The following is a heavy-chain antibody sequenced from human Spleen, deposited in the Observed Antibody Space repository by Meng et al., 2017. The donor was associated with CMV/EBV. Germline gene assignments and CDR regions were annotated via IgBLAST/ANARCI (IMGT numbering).Heavy chain of an antibody. Sequence: AVYGGSFSGYYWSWIRQPPGKGLEWIGEINHSGSTNYNPSLKSRVTISVDTSKNQFSLKLSSVTAADTAVYYCARVRAARKTLGFDPWGQGTLVTVSS. CDR1: GGSFSGYY. D-gene: IGHD6-6*01. J-gene: IGHJ5*02. CDR3: ARVRAARKTLGFDP. CDR2: INHSGST. V-gene: IGHV4-34*01.